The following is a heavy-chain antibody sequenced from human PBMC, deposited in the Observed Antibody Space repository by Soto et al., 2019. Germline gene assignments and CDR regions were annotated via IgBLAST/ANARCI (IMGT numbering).Heavy chain of an antibody. V-gene: IGHV3-48*02. D-gene: IGHD6-19*01. Sequence: GGFLRLSCAASGFTFSSYSMNWVRQAPGKGLEWISYISSHSSTLYYADSVKGRFTISRDNAGGSLYLHMNSLRDEDTAVYYCVRDGSGNLYLNWFDPWGQGTLVTVSS. J-gene: IGHJ5*02. CDR3: VRDGSGNLYLNWFDP. CDR2: ISSHSSTL. CDR1: GFTFSSYS.